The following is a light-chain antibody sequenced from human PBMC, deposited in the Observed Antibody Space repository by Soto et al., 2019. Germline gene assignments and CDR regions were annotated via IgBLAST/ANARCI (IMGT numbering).Light chain of an antibody. Sequence: QSVLTQPYSASGTPGQRVTFSCSGNTSNIGRNYVCWYQQFPGAAPKLLIYNNNQRPSGVPDRFSGSKSGTSASLAISGLRSEDEADYYCAAWDDSLSGVIFGGGTKLTVL. CDR1: TSNIGRNY. V-gene: IGLV1-47*02. J-gene: IGLJ2*01. CDR2: NNN. CDR3: AAWDDSLSGVI.